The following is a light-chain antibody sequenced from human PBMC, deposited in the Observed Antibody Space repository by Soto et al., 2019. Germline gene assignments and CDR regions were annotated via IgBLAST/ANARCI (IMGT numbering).Light chain of an antibody. V-gene: IGLV2-8*01. CDR1: SSDVGGYNY. CDR2: EVS. CDR3: SSYAGSLSYV. J-gene: IGLJ1*01. Sequence: QSVLTQPPSASGSPGQSVTISCTGTSSDVGGYNYVSWYQQHPGKAPKLMIYEVSKRPSGVPDRFSGSKSGNTASLTVSGLQAEDEADYYCSSYAGSLSYVFGTGTQLTVL.